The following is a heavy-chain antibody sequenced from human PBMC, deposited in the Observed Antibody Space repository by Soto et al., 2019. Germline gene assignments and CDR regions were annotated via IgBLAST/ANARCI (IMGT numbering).Heavy chain of an antibody. J-gene: IGHJ3*02. CDR3: ARQFCSATCYRGGAFDI. CDR2: IYTDGSA. Sequence: QVHLQESGPGLVTPSQTVSLSCSVSGGSVNSGAYFWSWVRQFPGKGLEWIGYIYTDGSAYYSPSLNSRMSTSPNTPEYQFSLSLRSVTAADTAIYYGARQFCSATCYRGGAFDIWGQGTIVTVSS. D-gene: IGHD2-2*01. CDR1: GGSVNSGAYF. V-gene: IGHV4-31*03.